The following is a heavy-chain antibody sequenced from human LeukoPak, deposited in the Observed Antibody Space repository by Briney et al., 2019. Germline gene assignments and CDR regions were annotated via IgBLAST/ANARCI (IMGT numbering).Heavy chain of an antibody. Sequence: ASVKVSCKASGYTFTSYYMHWVRQAPGQGLEWMGIINPSGGSTSYAQKFQGRVTITTDESTDTAYMELTSLTSEDTAVYYCASGKYGLRGWFDPWGQGTLVTVSP. D-gene: IGHD4-17*01. CDR3: ASGKYGLRGWFDP. CDR2: INPSGGST. J-gene: IGHJ5*02. V-gene: IGHV1-46*01. CDR1: GYTFTSYY.